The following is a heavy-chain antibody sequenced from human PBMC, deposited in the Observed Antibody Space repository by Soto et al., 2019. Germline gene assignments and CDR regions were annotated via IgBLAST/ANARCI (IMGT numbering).Heavy chain of an antibody. D-gene: IGHD2-21*02. Sequence: QVHLVQSGAEVKKPGASVKVSCTASGYTFTNFGISWVRQAPGQGLEWMGWISAYNGNTNYAQKFQGRVTMTTDTSTSTAYMALGSLSSDDTPVYYGARGGTAIDDWGQGTLVTVSS. CDR1: GYTFTNFG. V-gene: IGHV1-18*01. CDR3: ARGGTAIDD. CDR2: ISAYNGNT. J-gene: IGHJ4*02.